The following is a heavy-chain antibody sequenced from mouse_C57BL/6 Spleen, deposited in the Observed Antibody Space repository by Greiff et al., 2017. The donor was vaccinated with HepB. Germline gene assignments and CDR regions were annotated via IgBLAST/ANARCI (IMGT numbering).Heavy chain of an antibody. J-gene: IGHJ4*01. Sequence: EVKLQESGPGLVKPSQSLSLTCSVTGYSITSGYYWNWIRQFPGNKLEWMGYISYDGSNNYNPSLKNRISITRDTSKNQFFLKLNSVTTEDTATYYCAREGRDDYEDAMDYWGQGTSVTVSS. D-gene: IGHD2-4*01. CDR1: GYSITSGYY. CDR3: AREGRDDYEDAMDY. V-gene: IGHV3-6*01. CDR2: ISYDGSN.